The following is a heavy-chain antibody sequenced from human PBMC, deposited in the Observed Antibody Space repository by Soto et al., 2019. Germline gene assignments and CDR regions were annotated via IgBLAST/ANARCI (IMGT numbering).Heavy chain of an antibody. CDR1: GFIFENFG. D-gene: IGHD2-21*02. V-gene: IGHV3-23*01. CDR2: ISGSGFKK. J-gene: IGHJ5*02. CDR3: ANNQGVDLVPHDTVDWFDT. Sequence: PGGSLRLSCAASGFIFENFGMSWVRQAPGKGLEWISYISGSGFKKYYADSVKGRFTISRDNSKSTVYLELNNLSAEDTAVYHCANNQGVDLVPHDTVDWFDTWGQGSVVTVSS.